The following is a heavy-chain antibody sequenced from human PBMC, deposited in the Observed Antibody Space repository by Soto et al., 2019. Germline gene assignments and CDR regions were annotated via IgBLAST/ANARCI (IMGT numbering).Heavy chain of an antibody. D-gene: IGHD3-10*01. Sequence: GGSLRLSCAASGFTFSSYAMSWVRQAPGKGLEWVSAISGSGGTTYYAASVGGRFTISRDTSKNTVYLQMNSLRAEDTAMYFCARDRTISDYRSSGALGLWGQGTLVTVSS. CDR1: GFTFSSYA. J-gene: IGHJ4*02. CDR3: ARDRTISDYRSSGALGL. V-gene: IGHV3-23*01. CDR2: ISGSGGTT.